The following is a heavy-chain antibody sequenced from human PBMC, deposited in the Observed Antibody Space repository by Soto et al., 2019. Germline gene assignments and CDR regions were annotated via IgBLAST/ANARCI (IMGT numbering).Heavy chain of an antibody. CDR2: IYYSGST. V-gene: IGHV4-31*03. Sequence: SETLSLTCTVSGGSISSGGYYWSWIRQHPGKGLEWIGYIYYSGSTYYNPSLKSRVTISVDTSKNQFSLKLSSVTAADTAVYYCARTLTFGSVAGPDFDYWGQGTLVTVSS. J-gene: IGHJ4*02. CDR3: ARTLTFGSVAGPDFDY. CDR1: GGSISSGGYY. D-gene: IGHD6-19*01.